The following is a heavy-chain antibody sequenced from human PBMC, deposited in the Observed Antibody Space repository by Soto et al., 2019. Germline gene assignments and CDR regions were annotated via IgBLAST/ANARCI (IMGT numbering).Heavy chain of an antibody. Sequence: QVQLVESGGGVVQPGRSLRLSCAASGFTFSTYGIHWVRQAPGKGLEWVAVIWHDGSYKYYADSVKGRFTISRDNSKNTLYLQMNSLTAGGTAVCYCARAVGPFDYWGQGTLVTVSS. V-gene: IGHV3-33*01. CDR2: IWHDGSYK. CDR3: ARAVGPFDY. D-gene: IGHD1-26*01. J-gene: IGHJ4*02. CDR1: GFTFSTYG.